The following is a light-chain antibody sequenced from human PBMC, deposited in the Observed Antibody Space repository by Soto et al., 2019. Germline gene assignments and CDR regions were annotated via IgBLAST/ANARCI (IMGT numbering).Light chain of an antibody. CDR2: DNN. V-gene: IGLV1-51*01. Sequence: QSVLTQPPSVSAAPGQKVTISCSGSSSNIANNYVSWYQQLPGTAPKLLIYDNNKRPSRIPHRFSGSKSGTSATLGITGLQTGDEADYYCGTWDSSLSAVVFGGGTKLTVL. CDR1: SSNIANNY. J-gene: IGLJ2*01. CDR3: GTWDSSLSAVV.